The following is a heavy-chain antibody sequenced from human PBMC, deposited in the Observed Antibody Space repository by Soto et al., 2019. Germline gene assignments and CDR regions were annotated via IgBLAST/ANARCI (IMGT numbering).Heavy chain of an antibody. D-gene: IGHD3-9*01. CDR1: GGSISSGGYY. Sequence: SETLSLTCTVSGGSISSGGYYWSRIRQHPGKGLEWIGYIYYSGSTYYNPSLKSRVTISVDTSKNQFSLKLSSVTAADTAVYYCARDGYDILTGKNYYYGMDVWGQGTTVTVSS. J-gene: IGHJ6*02. V-gene: IGHV4-31*03. CDR3: ARDGYDILTGKNYYYGMDV. CDR2: IYYSGST.